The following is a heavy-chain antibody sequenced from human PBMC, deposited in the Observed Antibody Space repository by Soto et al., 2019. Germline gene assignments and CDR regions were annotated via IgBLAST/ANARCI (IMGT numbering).Heavy chain of an antibody. D-gene: IGHD3-10*01. J-gene: IGHJ4*02. CDR1: GVTFSSYG. CDR3: AKDQVFGVWSYYFDY. Sequence: GGSLRLSCAASGVTFSSYGMHWVRQAPGKGLEWVAVISYDGSNKYYADSVKGRFTISRDNSKNTLYLQMNSLRAEDTAVYYCAKDQVFGVWSYYFDYWGQGTLVTVSS. CDR2: ISYDGSNK. V-gene: IGHV3-30*18.